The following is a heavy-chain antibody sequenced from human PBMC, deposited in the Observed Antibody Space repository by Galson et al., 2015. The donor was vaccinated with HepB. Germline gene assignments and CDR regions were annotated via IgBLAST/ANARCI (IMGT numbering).Heavy chain of an antibody. Sequence: SETLSLTCAVYGGSISGYYWTWIRQPPGRGLEWIGEINHSGSTKYSPSLKSRVTMSVDTSKNQFSLELSSVTAADTAAYYCAREAHIAAPASFDYWGQGTLVTVSS. CDR2: INHSGST. V-gene: IGHV4-34*01. CDR1: GGSISGYY. CDR3: AREAHIAAPASFDY. D-gene: IGHD6-25*01. J-gene: IGHJ4*02.